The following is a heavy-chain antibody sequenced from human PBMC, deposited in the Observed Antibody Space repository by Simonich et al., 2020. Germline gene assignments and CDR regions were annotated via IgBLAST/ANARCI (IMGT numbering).Heavy chain of an antibody. Sequence: EVQLVESGGGFVQPGGSLRLSCGASGFTFSSYWMNWVRQAPGKGLVWVSRNNSDWSSTSYADSVKGRFTISRDNAKNTLYLQMNSLRAEDTAVYYCARDYSNYDAFDIWGQGTMVTVSS. CDR3: ARDYSNYDAFDI. CDR2: NNSDWSST. V-gene: IGHV3-74*01. CDR1: GFTFSSYW. D-gene: IGHD4-4*01. J-gene: IGHJ3*02.